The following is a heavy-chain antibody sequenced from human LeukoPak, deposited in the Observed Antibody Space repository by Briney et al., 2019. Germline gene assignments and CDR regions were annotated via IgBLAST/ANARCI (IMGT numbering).Heavy chain of an antibody. Sequence: GGSLRLSCAASGFTFSSYSMNWVRQAPGKGLEWVSSISSSSSYIYYADSVKGRFTISRDNAKNSLYLQMNNLRAEDTAVYYCARGSSGWYTGDYWGQGTLVTVSS. CDR2: ISSSSSYI. CDR1: GFTFSSYS. CDR3: ARGSSGWYTGDY. V-gene: IGHV3-21*01. D-gene: IGHD6-19*01. J-gene: IGHJ4*02.